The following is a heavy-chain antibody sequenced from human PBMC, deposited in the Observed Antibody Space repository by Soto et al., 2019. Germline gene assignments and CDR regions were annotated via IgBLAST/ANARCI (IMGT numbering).Heavy chain of an antibody. J-gene: IGHJ3*02. V-gene: IGHV3-30-3*01. D-gene: IGHD6-6*01. Sequence: QVQLVESGGGVVQPGRSLRLSCAASGFTFSSYAMHWVRQAPGKGLERVAVISYDGSNKYYADSVKGRFTISRDNSKNTLYLQMNSLRAEDTAVYYCARDGEKDSSIAARLGAFDIWGQGTMVTVSS. CDR1: GFTFSSYA. CDR3: ARDGEKDSSIAARLGAFDI. CDR2: ISYDGSNK.